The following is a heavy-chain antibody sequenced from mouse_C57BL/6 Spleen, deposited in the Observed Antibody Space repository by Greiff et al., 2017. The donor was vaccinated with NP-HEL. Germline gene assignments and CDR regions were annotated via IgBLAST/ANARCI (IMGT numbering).Heavy chain of an antibody. J-gene: IGHJ1*03. Sequence: VQLVESGPGLVQPSQSLSIPCTVSGFSLTSYGVHWVRQSPGKGLEWLGVIWSGGSTDYNAAFISRLSISKDNSKSQVFFKMNSLQADDTAIYYCARKGSMMVKSWYFDVWGTGTTVTVSS. CDR1: GFSLTSYG. CDR2: IWSGGST. D-gene: IGHD2-3*01. CDR3: ARKGSMMVKSWYFDV. V-gene: IGHV2-2*01.